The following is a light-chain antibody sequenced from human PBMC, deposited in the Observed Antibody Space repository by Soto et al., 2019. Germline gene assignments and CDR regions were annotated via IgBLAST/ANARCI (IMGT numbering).Light chain of an antibody. Sequence: DIVMTQSPDSLAVSLGERATINCKSSQSVLYSPNNKNYLAWYQQKPGQPPRLLVYWASTRESGVPDRFSGSESGKDFTLTISSLQAEDAAVYYCHQCHSAPQSVGQGTKVEIK. J-gene: IGKJ1*01. CDR2: WAS. CDR3: HQCHSAPQS. CDR1: QSVLYSPNNKNY. V-gene: IGKV4-1*01.